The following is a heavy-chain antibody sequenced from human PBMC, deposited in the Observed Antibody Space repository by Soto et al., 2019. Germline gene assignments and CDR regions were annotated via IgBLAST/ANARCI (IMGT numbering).Heavy chain of an antibody. CDR3: AIIEGDCSGGSCYSGGFDY. V-gene: IGHV3-11*01. Sequence: GGSLRLSCAASGFTFSDYYMTWIRQAPGKGLEWVSHIDNSGTIKYYADSVKGRFTISRDNTKNSLSLQMNSLGAEDTAIYYCAIIEGDCSGGSCYSGGFDYWGQGALVTVSS. CDR1: GFTFSDYY. CDR2: IDNSGTIK. J-gene: IGHJ4*02. D-gene: IGHD2-15*01.